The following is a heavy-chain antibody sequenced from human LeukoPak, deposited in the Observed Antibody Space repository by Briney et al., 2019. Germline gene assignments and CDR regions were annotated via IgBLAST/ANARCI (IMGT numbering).Heavy chain of an antibody. J-gene: IGHJ3*02. D-gene: IGHD2-15*01. CDR3: ARRANLGYCSGGSCYNQAFDI. CDR2: IYPGDSDS. Sequence: GASLKISCQGSGYRFTNYWIGWVRQMPGKGLEWMGIIYPGDSDSTYSPSFQGQVTISADKSISTAYLQWGSLKASDTAMYYCARRANLGYCSGGSCYNQAFDIWGQGTVVTVSS. V-gene: IGHV5-51*01. CDR1: GYRFTNYW.